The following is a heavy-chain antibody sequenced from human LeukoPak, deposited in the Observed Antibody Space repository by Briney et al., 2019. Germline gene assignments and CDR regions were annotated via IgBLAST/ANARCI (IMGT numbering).Heavy chain of an antibody. J-gene: IGHJ6*02. CDR3: AKGPSSYGRYYYSYGMDV. Sequence: GGSLRLSCAASGFTFSSYSMNWVRQAPGKGLEWVSAISGSGGSTYYADSVKGRFTISRDNSKNTLYLQMNSLRAEDTAVYYCAKGPSSYGRYYYSYGMDVWGQGTTVTVSS. V-gene: IGHV3-23*01. CDR2: ISGSGGST. CDR1: GFTFSSYS. D-gene: IGHD5-18*01.